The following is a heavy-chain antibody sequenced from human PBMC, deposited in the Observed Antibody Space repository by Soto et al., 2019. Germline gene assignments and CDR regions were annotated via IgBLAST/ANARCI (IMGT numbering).Heavy chain of an antibody. D-gene: IGHD3-9*01. CDR1: GSTFTSYG. CDR3: ARGRSYYYILTGYSDDAFDI. Sequence: QVQLVQSGAEVKKPGASVKVSCKASGSTFTSYGISWVRQAPGQGLEWMGWISAYNGNTNYAQKLQGRVTMTTDTATSTAYMELRSLRSDDTAVYYCARGRSYYYILTGYSDDAFDIWGQGTMVTVSS. J-gene: IGHJ3*02. CDR2: ISAYNGNT. V-gene: IGHV1-18*01.